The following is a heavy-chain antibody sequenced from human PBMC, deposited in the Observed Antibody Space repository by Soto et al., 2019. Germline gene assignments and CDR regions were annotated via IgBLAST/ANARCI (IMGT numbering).Heavy chain of an antibody. Sequence: LCGGSIRSGGYYWSWIRQHPGKGLEWIGYIYYSGSTYYNPSLKSRVTISVDTSKNQFSLKLSSVTAADTAVYYCARGGQGIAARLDYWGQGTLVTVSS. D-gene: IGHD6-6*01. V-gene: IGHV4-31*02. J-gene: IGHJ4*02. CDR2: IYYSGST. CDR3: ARGGQGIAARLDY. CDR1: GGSIRSGGYY.